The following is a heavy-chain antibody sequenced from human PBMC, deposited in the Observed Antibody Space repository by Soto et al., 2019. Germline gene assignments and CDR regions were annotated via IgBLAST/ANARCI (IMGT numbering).Heavy chain of an antibody. D-gene: IGHD5-12*01. V-gene: IGHV1-18*01. J-gene: IGHJ6*02. CDR2: ISAYNGNT. CDR1: GYTFTSYG. CDR3: AREADIVATIGLRGYYYYGMDV. Sequence: ASVKVSCKASGYTFTSYGISWARQAPGQGLEWMGWISAYNGNTNYAQKLQGRVTMTTDTSTSTAYMELRSLRSDDTAVYYCAREADIVATIGLRGYYYYGMDVWGQGTTVTVSS.